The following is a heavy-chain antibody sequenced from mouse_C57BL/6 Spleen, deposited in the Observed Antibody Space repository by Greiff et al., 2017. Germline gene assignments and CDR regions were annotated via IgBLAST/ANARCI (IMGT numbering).Heavy chain of an antibody. CDR2: SYPGSGST. V-gene: IGHV1-55*01. D-gene: IGHD1-1*02. CDR1: GYTFTSYW. Sequence: VQLQQPGAELVKPGASVKMSCKASGYTFTSYWINWVKQRPGQGLEWIGDSYPGSGSTNYNEKFKSKATLTVDTSSSTAYMQLSSLTSEDSAGYYFAKAGGLDYWGQGTTLTVAS. CDR3: AKAGGLDY. J-gene: IGHJ2*01.